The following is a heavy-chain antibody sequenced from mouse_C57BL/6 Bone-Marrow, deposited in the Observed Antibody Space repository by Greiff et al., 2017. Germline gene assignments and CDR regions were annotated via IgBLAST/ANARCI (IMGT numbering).Heavy chain of an antibody. CDR2: ISSGGSYT. J-gene: IGHJ4*01. Sequence: EVQLVESGGDLVKPGGSLKLSCAASGFTFSSYGMSWVRQTPDKRLEWVATISSGGSYTYYPDSVKGRFTISRDNAKNTLYLQMSSLKSEDTAMYYCARHGITTVVATDYYAMDYWGQGTSVTVSS. CDR1: GFTFSSYG. V-gene: IGHV5-6*01. D-gene: IGHD1-1*01. CDR3: ARHGITTVVATDYYAMDY.